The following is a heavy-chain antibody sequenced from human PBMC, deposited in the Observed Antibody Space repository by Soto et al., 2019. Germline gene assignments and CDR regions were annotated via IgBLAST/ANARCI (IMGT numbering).Heavy chain of an antibody. CDR2: ITGNSGST. Sequence: PGGSLRLSCAASGFPFSTYAMNWVRQPPGKGLGWASTITGNSGSTYYADSVKGRFTISRDNSKNTVYLQMDSLRAEDTALYYCAKDSMAYYDLLTGFYPDYWGQGTRVTVSS. CDR1: GFPFSTYA. J-gene: IGHJ4*02. CDR3: AKDSMAYYDLLTGFYPDY. V-gene: IGHV3-23*01. D-gene: IGHD3-9*01.